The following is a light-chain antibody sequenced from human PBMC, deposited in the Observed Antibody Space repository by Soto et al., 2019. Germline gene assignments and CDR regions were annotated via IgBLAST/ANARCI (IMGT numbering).Light chain of an antibody. CDR3: QTWGSGIVV. Sequence: QSALTQSPSASASLGASVKLTYTLSSGHSNYAIAWHQQQSEKGPRYLMKLNSDGSHSKGDGIPDRFSGSSSGAERYLTISSLQSEDEADYYCQTWGSGIVVFGGGTKLTVL. CDR2: LNSDGSH. J-gene: IGLJ2*01. CDR1: SGHSNYA. V-gene: IGLV4-69*01.